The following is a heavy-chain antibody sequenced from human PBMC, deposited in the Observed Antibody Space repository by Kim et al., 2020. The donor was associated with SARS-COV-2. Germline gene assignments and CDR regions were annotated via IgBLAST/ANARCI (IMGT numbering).Heavy chain of an antibody. Sequence: GGSLRLSCAASGFTFSSYGMHWVRQAPGKGLEWVAVIWYDGSNKYYADSVKGRFTISRDNSKNTLYLQMNSLRAEDTAVYYCARGRGRRGSSSLDYWGQGTLVTVSS. CDR2: IWYDGSNK. CDR1: GFTFSSYG. D-gene: IGHD6-6*01. V-gene: IGHV3-33*01. CDR3: ARGRGRRGSSSLDY. J-gene: IGHJ4*02.